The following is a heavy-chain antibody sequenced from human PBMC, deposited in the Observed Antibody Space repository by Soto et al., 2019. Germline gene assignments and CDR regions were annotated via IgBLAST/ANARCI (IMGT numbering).Heavy chain of an antibody. CDR3: ARENFGVWLRDRNNWFDP. CDR1: GFTFSSYW. Sequence: GGSLRLSCAASGFTFSSYWMHWVRQAPGKGLVWVSRINSDGSSTSYADSVKGRFTISRDNAKNTLYLQMNSLRAEDTAVYYCARENFGVWLRDRNNWFDPWGQGTLVTVSS. CDR2: INSDGSST. V-gene: IGHV3-74*01. J-gene: IGHJ5*02. D-gene: IGHD5-12*01.